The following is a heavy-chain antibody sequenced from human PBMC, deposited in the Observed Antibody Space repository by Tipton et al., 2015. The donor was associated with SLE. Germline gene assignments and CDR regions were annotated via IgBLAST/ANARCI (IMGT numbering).Heavy chain of an antibody. CDR1: GGSISSGGYS. V-gene: IGHV4-30-2*01. CDR2: IYHSGST. D-gene: IGHD4/OR15-4a*01. Sequence: TLSLTCAVSGGSISSGGYSWSWIRQPPGKGLEWIGYIYHSGSTYYNPSLKSRVTISVDTSKNQFSLKLSSVTAADTAVYYCARGRMSDYGGFDYWGQGTLVTVSS. J-gene: IGHJ4*02. CDR3: ARGRMSDYGGFDY.